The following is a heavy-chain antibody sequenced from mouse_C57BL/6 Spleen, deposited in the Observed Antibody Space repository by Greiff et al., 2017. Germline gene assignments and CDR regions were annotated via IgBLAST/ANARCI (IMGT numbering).Heavy chain of an antibody. CDR1: GYTFTDYY. V-gene: IGHV1-76*01. D-gene: IGHD3-2*02. J-gene: IGHJ4*01. CDR3: AREAAQATYAMGY. CDR2: IYPGSGNT. Sequence: VQLQQSGAELVRPGASVKLSCKASGYTFTDYYINWVKQRPGQGLEWIARIYPGSGNTYYNEKFKGKATLTAEKSSSTAYMQLSSLTSEDSAVYFCAREAAQATYAMGYWGQGTSVTVSS.